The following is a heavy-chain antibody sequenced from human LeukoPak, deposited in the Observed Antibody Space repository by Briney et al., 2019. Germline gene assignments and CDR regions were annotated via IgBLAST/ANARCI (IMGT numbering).Heavy chain of an antibody. V-gene: IGHV1-46*01. CDR2: IDPSGGTT. J-gene: IGHJ4*02. D-gene: IGHD1-1*01. CDR1: GYTLTNYY. CDR3: ARVDVHTDAQRY. Sequence: GASVKVSCKAPGYTLTNYYMHWVRQAPGQGLEWMGMIDPSGGTTNYAQKFQGRVTMTRDTSTSTVYMDLSSLRSEDTAVYYCARVDVHTDAQRYWGQGTLVTVSS.